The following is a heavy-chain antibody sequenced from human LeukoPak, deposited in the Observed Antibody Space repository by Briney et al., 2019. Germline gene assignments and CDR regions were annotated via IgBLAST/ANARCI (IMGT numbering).Heavy chain of an antibody. CDR1: GFTFSSYA. V-gene: IGHV3-23*01. CDR2: ISGSGGST. Sequence: TGGSLRLSCAGSGFTFSSYAMSWVRQAPGKGLEWVSDISGSGGSTYYADSVKGRFTISRDNSKNTLYLQMNSLRAEDTAVYYCAKAPSPVLRFLEWLNGIDYWGQGTLVTVSS. J-gene: IGHJ4*02. CDR3: AKAPSPVLRFLEWLNGIDY. D-gene: IGHD3-3*01.